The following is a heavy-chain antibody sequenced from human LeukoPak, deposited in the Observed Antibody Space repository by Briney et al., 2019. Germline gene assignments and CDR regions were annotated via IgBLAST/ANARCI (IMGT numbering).Heavy chain of an antibody. D-gene: IGHD3-10*01. V-gene: IGHV4-4*07. CDR3: ARDKGRLISVPHYFDY. CDR1: GGSISSYY. Sequence: SETLSLTCSVSGGSISSYYWSWIRQPAGKGLEWIGRMYTSGTTNYNPSLKTRVTMSVDTSKNQFSLRLSSVTAADTAVYYCARDKGRLISVPHYFDYWGQGTLVTVSS. CDR2: MYTSGTT. J-gene: IGHJ4*02.